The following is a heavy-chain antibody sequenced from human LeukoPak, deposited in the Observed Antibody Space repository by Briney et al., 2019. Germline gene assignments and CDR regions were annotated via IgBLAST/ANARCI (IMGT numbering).Heavy chain of an antibody. CDR1: GGTFSSYA. J-gene: IGHJ4*02. D-gene: IGHD5-24*01. CDR2: IIPILGIA. CDR3: ARVGAGRDGYNYLDY. V-gene: IGHV1-69*04. Sequence: SVKVSCKASGGTFSSYAISWVRQAPGQGLEWMGRIIPILGIANYAQKFQGRVTITADKSTSTAYMELSSLRSEDTAVYYCARVGAGRDGYNYLDYWGQGTLVTVSS.